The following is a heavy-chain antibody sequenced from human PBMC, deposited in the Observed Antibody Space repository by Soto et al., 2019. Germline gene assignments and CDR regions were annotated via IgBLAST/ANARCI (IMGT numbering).Heavy chain of an antibody. CDR2: ISAYNGNT. J-gene: IGHJ5*02. Sequence: GASVKVSCKASGYTFTSYGISWVRQAPGQGLEWMGWISAYNGNTNYAQKLQGRVTMTTDTSTSTAYMELRSLRSDDTAVYYCARGIRFKYSTSRAWFDPWGQGTLVTVSS. CDR1: GYTFTSYG. CDR3: ARGIRFKYSTSRAWFDP. D-gene: IGHD6-13*01. V-gene: IGHV1-18*01.